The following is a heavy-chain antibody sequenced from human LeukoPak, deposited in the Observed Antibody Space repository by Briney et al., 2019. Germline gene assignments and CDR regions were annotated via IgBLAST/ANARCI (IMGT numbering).Heavy chain of an antibody. J-gene: IGHJ4*02. V-gene: IGHV4-39*07. D-gene: IGHD5-18*01. CDR2: IYHSEST. CDR3: ARDRGGYTYSHDY. CDR1: GDSINSRSYY. Sequence: SETLSLTCAVSGDSINSRSYYWAWIRQPPGKGLEWIGSIYHSESTYYNPSLKSRVTISMDKSKNQLSLKLNFVTAADTAVYYCARDRGGYTYSHDYWGQGTLVTVSS.